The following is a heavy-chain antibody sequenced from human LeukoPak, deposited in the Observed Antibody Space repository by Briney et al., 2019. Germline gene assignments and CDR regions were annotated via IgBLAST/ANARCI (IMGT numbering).Heavy chain of an antibody. CDR3: TRDRGWQQFDY. V-gene: IGHV3-7*03. CDR2: INEDGSEN. CDR1: AFTFSDYW. J-gene: IGHJ4*02. D-gene: IGHD5-24*01. Sequence: PGGSLRLSCVASAFTFSDYWMTWVRQAPGKGLERVANINEDGSENYYVDSVRGRFTISRDNAKNSLYLQMTSLRDDDTAVYYCTRDRGWQQFDYWGQGTLVTVSS.